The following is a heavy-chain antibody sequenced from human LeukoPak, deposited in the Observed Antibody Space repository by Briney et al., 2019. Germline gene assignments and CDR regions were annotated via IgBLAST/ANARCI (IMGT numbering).Heavy chain of an antibody. CDR2: ISYDGNTI. J-gene: IGHJ4*02. Sequence: QPGGSLRLSCAASEFTFSNYALHWVRQAPGKGLQWVAVISYDGNTIHYADSVKGRFIIPSDTSKNTLYLQMNSLRAEDTAVYYCARSGGLQKFDYWGQGTLVTVSS. CDR1: EFTFSNYA. CDR3: ARSGGLQKFDY. D-gene: IGHD4-11*01. V-gene: IGHV3-30-3*01.